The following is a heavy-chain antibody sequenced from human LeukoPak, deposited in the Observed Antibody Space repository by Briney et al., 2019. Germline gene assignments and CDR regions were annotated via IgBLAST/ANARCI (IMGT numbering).Heavy chain of an antibody. CDR2: IYYSGST. Sequence: SETLSLTCTVSGGSISSYYWSWIRQPPGKGLEWIGYIYYSGSTNYNPSLKSRVTISVDTSKNQFSLKLSSVTAADTAVYYRARRGVYYDSSGYHYYFDYWGQGTLVTVSS. D-gene: IGHD3-22*01. CDR3: ARRGVYYDSSGYHYYFDY. J-gene: IGHJ4*02. V-gene: IGHV4-59*12. CDR1: GGSISSYY.